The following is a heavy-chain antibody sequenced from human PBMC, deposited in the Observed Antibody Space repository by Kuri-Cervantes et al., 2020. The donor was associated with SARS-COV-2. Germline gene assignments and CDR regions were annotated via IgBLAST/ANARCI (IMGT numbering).Heavy chain of an antibody. CDR2: IYSGGSST. J-gene: IGHJ4*02. CDR1: GFTFSSYA. D-gene: IGHD2-21*01. Sequence: GESLKISCAASGFTFSSYAMSWVRQAPGKGLEWVSVIYSGGSSTYYADSVKGRFTISRDNSKNTLYLQMNSLRAEDTAVYYCAKAGDPDYWGQGTLVTVSS. V-gene: IGHV3-23*03. CDR3: AKAGDPDY.